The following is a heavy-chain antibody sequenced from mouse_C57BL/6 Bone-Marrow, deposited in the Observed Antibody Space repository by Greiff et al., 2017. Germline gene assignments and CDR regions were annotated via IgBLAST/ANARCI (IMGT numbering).Heavy chain of an antibody. Sequence: EVKVVESGGGLVKPGGSLKLSCAASGFTFSDSGMHWVRQAPEKGLEWVAYISSGSSTIYYADTVKGRFTISRDNAKNTLFLQMTSLRSEDTAMYYCARQDSRDWYFDVWGTGTTVTVSS. D-gene: IGHD1-1*01. CDR3: ARQDSRDWYFDV. J-gene: IGHJ1*03. V-gene: IGHV5-17*01. CDR1: GFTFSDSG. CDR2: ISSGSSTI.